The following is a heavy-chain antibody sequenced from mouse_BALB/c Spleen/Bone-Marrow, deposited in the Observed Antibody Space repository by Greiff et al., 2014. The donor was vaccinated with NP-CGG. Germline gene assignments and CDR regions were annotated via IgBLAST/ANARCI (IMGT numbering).Heavy chain of an antibody. CDR2: IDPSDSYI. D-gene: IGHD3-1*01. J-gene: IGHJ2*01. CDR3: ARWGYLDY. Sequence: QVQLQQPGAEFAKPGASVRLSCKASGYTFIRFYIHWVKQRPGQDLEWIGEIDPSDSYINYNQKFKGKATLTVDKSSSTAYMQLSSLTSEDSALYYCARWGYLDYWGQGTTLTVSS. V-gene: IGHV1-69*02. CDR1: GYTFIRFY.